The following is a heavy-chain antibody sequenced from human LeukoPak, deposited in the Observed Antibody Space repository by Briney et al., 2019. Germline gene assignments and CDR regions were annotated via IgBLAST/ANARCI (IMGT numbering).Heavy chain of an antibody. CDR2: IYYSGST. J-gene: IGHJ6*02. Sequence: SETLSLTCTVSGGSISSGGYYWSWIRQHPGKGLEWIGYIYYSGSTYYNPSLKSRVTISVDTSKNQFSLKLSSVTAADTAVYYCAGGAGVGYDFWSAGTEKLNYYYYYGMDVWGQGTTVTVSS. CDR1: GGSISSGGYY. V-gene: IGHV4-31*03. CDR3: AGGAGVGYDFWSAGTEKLNYYYYYGMDV. D-gene: IGHD3-3*01.